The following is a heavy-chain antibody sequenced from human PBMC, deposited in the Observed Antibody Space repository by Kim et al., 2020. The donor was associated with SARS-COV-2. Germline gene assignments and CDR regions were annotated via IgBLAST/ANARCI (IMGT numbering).Heavy chain of an antibody. CDR1: EFIFSDYE. Sequence: GGSLRLSCAASEFIFSDYEINWVRQAPGRGLEWVSYVSGSGYTIYYADSVKGRFTVSRDNAKNSVYLQMSSLRVEDTGVYFCARPRSGSYQSGTAFDVWGQGTMVTVSS. J-gene: IGHJ3*01. CDR3: ARPRSGSYQSGTAFDV. D-gene: IGHD1-26*01. V-gene: IGHV3-48*03. CDR2: VSGSGYTI.